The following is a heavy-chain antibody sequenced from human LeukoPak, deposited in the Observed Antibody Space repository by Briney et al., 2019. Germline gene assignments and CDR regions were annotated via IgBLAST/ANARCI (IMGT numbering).Heavy chain of an antibody. Sequence: KTGGSVRLSCAVSGFAFSDSYMSWIRQAPGKGLEWVSYIRSSGNAVYYADSAKGRFTISRDNAKNSLYLQMSSLRAEDTAIYYCARVAYYDFWTGILDYWGQGTLVTVSS. CDR2: IRSSGNAV. CDR1: GFAFSDSY. V-gene: IGHV3-11*04. CDR3: ARVAYYDFWTGILDY. D-gene: IGHD3-3*01. J-gene: IGHJ4*02.